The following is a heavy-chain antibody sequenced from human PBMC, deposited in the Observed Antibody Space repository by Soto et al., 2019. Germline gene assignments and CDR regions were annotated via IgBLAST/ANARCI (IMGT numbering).Heavy chain of an antibody. V-gene: IGHV3-72*01. CDR2: LKNKADGYTA. CDR3: ARRADSRREFDY. Sequence: PGGSLRLSCAASGFTSSDHYMELVRQAPGKGLEWVGRLKNKADGYTAECAASVKGRFTVSGDDSMNFLFLQMNSLKTEDTAVYYWARRADSRREFDYWGRGTLVTVSS. CDR1: GFTSSDHY. J-gene: IGHJ4*02. D-gene: IGHD3-3*01.